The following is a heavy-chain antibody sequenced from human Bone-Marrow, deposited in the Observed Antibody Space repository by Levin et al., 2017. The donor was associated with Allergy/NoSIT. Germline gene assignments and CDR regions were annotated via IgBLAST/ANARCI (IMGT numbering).Heavy chain of an antibody. CDR3: ARGDRYTSSPFDY. CDR1: GGSITTYYY. D-gene: IGHD6-6*01. J-gene: IGHJ4*01. V-gene: IGHV4-39*07. CDR2: MLYGGSS. Sequence: SSETLSLTCTVSGGSITTYYYWGLIRQPPGKGLEWIGSMLYGGSSYYNPSLESRVTISADASKRQVSLKLNSVTAADTAVYFCARGDRYTSSPFDYWGQGTLVTVSS.